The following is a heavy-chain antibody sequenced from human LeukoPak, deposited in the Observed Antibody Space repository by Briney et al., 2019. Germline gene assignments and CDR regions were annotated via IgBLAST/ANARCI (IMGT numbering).Heavy chain of an antibody. CDR3: ARQAPAATYGMDV. Sequence: SETLSLTCTVSGGSISSYYWSWIRKPPGKGLEWIGYIYYSGSTNYNPSLKSRVTISVGTSKNQFSLKLSSVTAADTAVYYCARQAPAATYGMDVWGQGTTVTVSS. CDR1: GGSISSYY. V-gene: IGHV4-59*08. J-gene: IGHJ6*02. CDR2: IYYSGST. D-gene: IGHD2-2*01.